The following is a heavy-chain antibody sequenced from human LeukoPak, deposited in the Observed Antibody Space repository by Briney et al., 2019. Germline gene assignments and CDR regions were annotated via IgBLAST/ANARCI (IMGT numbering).Heavy chain of an antibody. CDR1: GYIFTSYY. CDR2: INPSAGST. J-gene: IGHJ4*02. CDR3: ARGAAAGDFDY. D-gene: IGHD6-13*01. Sequence: ASVKVSCKASGYIFTSYYVHWVRQAPGQGLEWMGIINPSAGSTTYAQRLQGRITVTRDTTTSTVYMELSSLRSEDTAVYYCARGAAAGDFDYWGQGTLVTVSS. V-gene: IGHV1-46*04.